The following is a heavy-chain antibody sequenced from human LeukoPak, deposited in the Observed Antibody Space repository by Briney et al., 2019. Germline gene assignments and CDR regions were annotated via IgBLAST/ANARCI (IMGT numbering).Heavy chain of an antibody. V-gene: IGHV3-74*01. CDR3: ASLSSIDY. Sequence: PGGSLRLSCAASGFAFSSYWMHWVRQAPGKGLVWVSRINIDGRGTIYADSVKGRFTISRDSAKNTLYLQMNSLRAEDTAVYYCASLSSIDYWGQGTLVTVSS. CDR1: GFAFSSYW. D-gene: IGHD2-15*01. CDR2: INIDGRGT. J-gene: IGHJ4*02.